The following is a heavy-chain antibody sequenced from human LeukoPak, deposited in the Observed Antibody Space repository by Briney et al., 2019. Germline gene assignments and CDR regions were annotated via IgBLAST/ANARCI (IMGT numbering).Heavy chain of an antibody. J-gene: IGHJ4*02. CDR2: IHYRGST. V-gene: IGHV4-59*08. D-gene: IGHD4-11*01. Sequence: SETLSLTCTVSGGSISGYYWSWIRQPPGKGLEWIAYIHYRGSTDYNPSLKSRVTISVDTSKNQFSLELSSVTATDTAVYYCARQPTAPDYWGQGTLVTVSS. CDR3: ARQPTAPDY. CDR1: GGSISGYY.